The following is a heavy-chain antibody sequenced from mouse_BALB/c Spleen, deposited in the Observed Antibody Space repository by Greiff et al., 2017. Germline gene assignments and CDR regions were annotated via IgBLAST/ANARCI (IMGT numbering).Heavy chain of an antibody. Sequence: EVKLMESGGGLVQPGGSRKLSCAASGFTFSSFGMHWVRQAPEKGLEWVAYISSGSSTIYYADTVKGRFTISRDNPKNTLFLQMTSLRSEDTAMYYCARSGYTPAWFAYWGQGTLVTVSA. CDR3: ARSGYTPAWFAY. J-gene: IGHJ3*01. V-gene: IGHV5-17*02. D-gene: IGHD4-1*01. CDR2: ISSGSSTI. CDR1: GFTFSSFG.